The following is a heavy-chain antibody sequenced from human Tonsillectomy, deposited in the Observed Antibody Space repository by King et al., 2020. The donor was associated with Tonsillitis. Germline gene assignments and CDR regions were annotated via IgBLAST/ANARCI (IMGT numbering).Heavy chain of an antibody. CDR1: GFTFSSYS. Sequence: VQLVESGGGLVKPGGSLRLSCAASGFTFSSYSMHWVRQAPGKGLEWVSSISSSSSYIYYADSVKGRFTISRENAKNSLYLQMNRLRAEDTALYYCARAPGGIVVVPAYGMDVWGQGTTVTVSS. CDR2: ISSSSSYI. CDR3: ARAPGGIVVVPAYGMDV. V-gene: IGHV3-21*01. J-gene: IGHJ6*02. D-gene: IGHD2-2*01.